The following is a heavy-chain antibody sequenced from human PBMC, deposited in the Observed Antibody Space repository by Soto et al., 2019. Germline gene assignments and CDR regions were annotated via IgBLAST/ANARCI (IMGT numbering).Heavy chain of an antibody. Sequence: PVGSLRLSGAASGFTFSSYGMHWVRQAPGKGLEWVAVIWYDGSNKYYADSVKGRFTISRDNSKNTLYLQMNSLRAEDTAVYYCARDRLTTNHDAFDIWGQGTMVTVSS. CDR1: GFTFSSYG. V-gene: IGHV3-33*01. J-gene: IGHJ3*02. CDR3: ARDRLTTNHDAFDI. D-gene: IGHD4-17*01. CDR2: IWYDGSNK.